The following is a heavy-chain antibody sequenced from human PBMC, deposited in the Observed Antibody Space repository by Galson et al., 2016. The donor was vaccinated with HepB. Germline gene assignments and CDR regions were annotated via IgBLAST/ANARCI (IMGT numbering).Heavy chain of an antibody. V-gene: IGHV3-23*01. CDR1: GFSFSTYA. D-gene: IGHD5-12*01. J-gene: IGHJ4*02. Sequence: SLRLSCAACGFSFSTYAMTWVRQAPEKGLEWVSTISPSGDTTSYADSVKGRFTIPRDNSENTLYLQMNSLRAEDTAIYYCAKGRGAGYNGREWNFDYWGQGSLVTVSS. CDR2: ISPSGDTT. CDR3: AKGRGAGYNGREWNFDY.